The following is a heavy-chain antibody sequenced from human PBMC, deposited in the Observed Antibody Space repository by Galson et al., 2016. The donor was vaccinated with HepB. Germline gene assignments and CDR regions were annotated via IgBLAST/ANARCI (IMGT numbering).Heavy chain of an antibody. Sequence: SLRLSCAASGFTFSSYGMHWVRQAPGKGPEWVAFIAYDGTDENYSDSVRGRFTISRDNSMNTLHLHMNRLSAGDSGISYCAEDASYCTGGTCYSFGDFWGQGTLVTVSS. V-gene: IGHV3-30*03. CDR1: GFTFSSYG. CDR3: AEDASYCTGGTCYSFGDF. D-gene: IGHD2-15*01. J-gene: IGHJ1*01. CDR2: IAYDGTDE.